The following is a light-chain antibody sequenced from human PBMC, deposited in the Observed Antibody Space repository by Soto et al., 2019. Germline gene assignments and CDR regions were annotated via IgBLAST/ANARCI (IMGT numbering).Light chain of an antibody. CDR2: GAS. CDR1: QSVSSN. CDR3: QQYNNWPLT. V-gene: IGKV3-15*01. J-gene: IGKJ4*01. Sequence: IVLTQSPATLSVSPGERATLSCRASQSVSSNLAWYQQKRGQAPRLLIYGASTRATGIPARFSGSGSGTEFTLTISSLQSEDFAVYYCQQYNNWPLTFGGGTKVDIK.